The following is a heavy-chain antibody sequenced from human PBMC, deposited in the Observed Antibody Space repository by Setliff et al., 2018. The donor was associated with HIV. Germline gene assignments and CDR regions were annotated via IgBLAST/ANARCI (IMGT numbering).Heavy chain of an antibody. J-gene: IGHJ6*02. CDR3: ARRLQFLEFLRGVGGLDV. D-gene: IGHD3-3*01. CDR1: GYSISSGCY. CDR2: MYHTGST. Sequence: PSETLSLTCAVSGYSISSGCYWGWIRQPPGKGLEWIGSMYHTGSTYYSPSLNSRFTISVDTSKNQFSLKLSSATAADTAVYYCARRLQFLEFLRGVGGLDVWGQGTTVTVSS. V-gene: IGHV4-38-2*01.